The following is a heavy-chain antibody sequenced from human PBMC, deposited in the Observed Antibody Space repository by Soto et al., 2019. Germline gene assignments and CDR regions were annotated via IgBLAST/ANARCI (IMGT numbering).Heavy chain of an antibody. CDR2: IRSKAYGGTT. D-gene: IGHD3-22*01. J-gene: IGHJ4*02. Sequence: GGSQRVSCTASGVTCVDYAMSWVLQSQGKGLEWVGFIRSKAYGGTTEYAASVKGRFTIARDESKSIAYLQMNSLKTEDTAVYYCTRGRYYPPYYFDYWGQGTLVTVSS. CDR1: GVTCVDYA. V-gene: IGHV3-49*04. CDR3: TRGRYYPPYYFDY.